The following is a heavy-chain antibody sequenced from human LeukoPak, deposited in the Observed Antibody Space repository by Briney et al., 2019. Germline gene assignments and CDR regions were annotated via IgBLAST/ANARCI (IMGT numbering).Heavy chain of an antibody. CDR1: GGSISSSNW. J-gene: IGHJ4*02. V-gene: IGHV4-4*02. CDR2: IYHSGSN. Sequence: SGTLSLTCAVSGGSISSSNWWSWVRQPPGKGLEWIGDIYHSGSNNYNPSLKSRVTISVDKSKNQFSLKLSSVTAADTAVYYCAREVNYGDSRGFDYWGQGTLVTVSP. CDR3: AREVNYGDSRGFDY. D-gene: IGHD4-17*01.